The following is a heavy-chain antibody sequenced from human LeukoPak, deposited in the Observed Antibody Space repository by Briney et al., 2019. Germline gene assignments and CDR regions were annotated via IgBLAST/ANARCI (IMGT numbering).Heavy chain of an antibody. Sequence: PSETLSLTCAVYGGSFSGYYWSWIRQPPGKGLEWIGEINHSGSTNYNPSLKSRVTISVDTSKNQFSLKLSSVTAADTAVYYCAIEMGATGGLDYWGQGTLVTVSS. D-gene: IGHD1-26*01. CDR1: GGSFSGYY. CDR2: INHSGST. CDR3: AIEMGATGGLDY. J-gene: IGHJ4*02. V-gene: IGHV4-34*01.